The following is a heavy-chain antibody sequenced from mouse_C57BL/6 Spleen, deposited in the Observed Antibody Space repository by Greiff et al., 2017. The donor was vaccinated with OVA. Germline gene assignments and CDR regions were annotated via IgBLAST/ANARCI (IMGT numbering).Heavy chain of an antibody. CDR3: ARGHYDYDGTFAY. CDR1: GYSITSGYY. CDR2: ISYDGSN. D-gene: IGHD2-4*01. Sequence: DVKLQESGPGLVKPSQSLSLTCSVTGYSITSGYYWNWIRQFPGNKLEWMGYISYDGSNNYNPSLKNRISITRDTSKNQFFLKLNSVTTEDTATYYCARGHYDYDGTFAYWGQGTLVTVSA. V-gene: IGHV3-6*01. J-gene: IGHJ3*01.